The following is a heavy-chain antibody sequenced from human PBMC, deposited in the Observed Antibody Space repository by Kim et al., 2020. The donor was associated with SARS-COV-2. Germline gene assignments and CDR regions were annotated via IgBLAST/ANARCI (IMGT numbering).Heavy chain of an antibody. CDR1: GFTFSSYS. J-gene: IGHJ4*02. D-gene: IGHD4-17*01. CDR3: ARDPPYGDYLFDY. CDR2: ISSSSSYI. Sequence: GGSLRLSCAASGFTFSSYSMNWVRQAPGKGLEWVSSISSSSSYIYYADSVKGRFTISRDNAKNSLYLQMNSLRAEDTAVYYCARDPPYGDYLFDYWGQGTLVTVSS. V-gene: IGHV3-21*01.